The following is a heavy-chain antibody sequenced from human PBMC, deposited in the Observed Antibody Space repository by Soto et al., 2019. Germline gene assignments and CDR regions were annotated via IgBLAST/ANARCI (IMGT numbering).Heavy chain of an antibody. D-gene: IGHD3-10*01. J-gene: IGHJ4*02. V-gene: IGHV4-31*03. CDR1: GGSISSGGYY. Sequence: PSETLSLTCTVSGGSISSGGYYWSWIRQHPGKGLEWIGYIYYSGSTYYNPSLKSRVTISVDTSKNHFSLKLSSVTAADTAVYYCARDLAGESTFDYWGQGTLVTVSS. CDR2: IYYSGST. CDR3: ARDLAGESTFDY.